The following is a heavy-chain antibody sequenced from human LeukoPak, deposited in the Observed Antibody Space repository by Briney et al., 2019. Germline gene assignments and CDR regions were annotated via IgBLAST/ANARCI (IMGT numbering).Heavy chain of an antibody. CDR3: ARVLYCSSTSCYYYGMDV. Sequence: GASVKVSCKASGYTFTSYAMHWVRQAPGQRLEWMGWINAGNGNTKYSQKFQGRVTITRDTSASTAYMELSSLRSEDTAVYYCARVLYCSSTSCYYYGMDVWGQGTTVTVSS. V-gene: IGHV1-3*01. CDR1: GYTFTSYA. J-gene: IGHJ6*02. CDR2: INAGNGNT. D-gene: IGHD2-2*01.